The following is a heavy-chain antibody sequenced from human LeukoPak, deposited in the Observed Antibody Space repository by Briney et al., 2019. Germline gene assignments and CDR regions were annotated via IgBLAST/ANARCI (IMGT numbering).Heavy chain of an antibody. CDR2: ISGSGGST. Sequence: GGSLRLSCAASGFTFSSYAMSWVRQAPGKGLEWVSAISGSGGSTYYADSVKGRFTISRDNSKNTLYLQMNSLRAEDTAVYYCAKGGEPRRYQTTLDAFDIWGQGTMVTVSS. D-gene: IGHD2-2*01. CDR1: GFTFSSYA. V-gene: IGHV3-23*01. CDR3: AKGGEPRRYQTTLDAFDI. J-gene: IGHJ3*02.